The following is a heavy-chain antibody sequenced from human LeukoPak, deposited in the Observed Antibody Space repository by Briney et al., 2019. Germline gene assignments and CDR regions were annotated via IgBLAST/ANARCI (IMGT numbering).Heavy chain of an antibody. CDR2: ISYDGSNK. Sequence: GRSLRLSCAASGFTFSSYGMHWVRQAPGKGLEWVAVISYDGSNKYYADSVKGRFTISRDNSKNTLYPQMNSLRAEDTAVYYCAKDRGEGGDYWGQGTLVTVSS. D-gene: IGHD4-17*01. CDR1: GFTFSSYG. V-gene: IGHV3-30*18. J-gene: IGHJ4*02. CDR3: AKDRGEGGDY.